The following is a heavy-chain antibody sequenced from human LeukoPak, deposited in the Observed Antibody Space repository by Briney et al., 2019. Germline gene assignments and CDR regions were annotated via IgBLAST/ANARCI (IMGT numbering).Heavy chain of an antibody. J-gene: IGHJ5*02. CDR3: ARVHYDSSGYYEGRSFWFDP. Sequence: PGGSLRLSCAASGFTFSSYGMHWVRQAPGKGLEWVAFIRYDGSNKYYADSVKGRFTISRDNAKNSLYLQMNSLRAEDTAVYYCARVHYDSSGYYEGRSFWFDPWGQGTLVTVSS. D-gene: IGHD3-22*01. V-gene: IGHV3-30*02. CDR2: IRYDGSNK. CDR1: GFTFSSYG.